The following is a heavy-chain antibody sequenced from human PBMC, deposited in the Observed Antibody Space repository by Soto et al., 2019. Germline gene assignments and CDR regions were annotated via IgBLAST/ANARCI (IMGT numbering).Heavy chain of an antibody. CDR2: INAGNGNT. V-gene: IGHV1-3*01. D-gene: IGHD2-15*01. CDR3: ARGYCSGGSCYPPP. CDR1: GYTFTSYA. J-gene: IGHJ5*02. Sequence: ASVKVSCKASGYTFTSYAIHGVRQAPGQRLEWMGWINAGNGNTKYSQKFQGRVTITRDTSASTAYMELSSLRSEDTAVYYCARGYCSGGSCYPPPWGQGTLVTVSS.